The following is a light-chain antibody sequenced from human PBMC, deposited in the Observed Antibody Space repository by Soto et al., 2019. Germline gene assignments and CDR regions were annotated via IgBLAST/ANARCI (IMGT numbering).Light chain of an antibody. CDR1: QSVSSNY. V-gene: IGKV3-20*01. J-gene: IGKJ1*01. CDR2: GAS. CDR3: QQYGSSGT. Sequence: EIVMTQSPATLSVSPGERATLSCRASQSVSSNYLAWFQQKPGQAPRLLIYGASNRATGIPDRFSDSGSGTDFTLTISRLEPEDFAVYYCQQYGSSGTFGQGTKVDIK.